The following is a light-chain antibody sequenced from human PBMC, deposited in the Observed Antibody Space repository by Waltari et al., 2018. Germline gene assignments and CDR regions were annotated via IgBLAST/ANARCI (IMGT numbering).Light chain of an antibody. CDR2: RNN. J-gene: IGLJ1*01. CDR3: ASWDESHYV. CDR1: HSNLGSNY. Sequence: QSVLTQPPSASETPGQRVTISCSGSHSNLGSNYLYWYQQLPGSAPKLLIYRNNLRPSGVPARFAASKYGTLASLVISGLRSEDEGVYYCASWDESHYVFGGGTTVTVL. V-gene: IGLV1-47*01.